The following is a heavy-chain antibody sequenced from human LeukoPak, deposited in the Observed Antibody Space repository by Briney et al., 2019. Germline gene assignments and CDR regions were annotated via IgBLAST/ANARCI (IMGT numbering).Heavy chain of an antibody. J-gene: IGHJ4*02. V-gene: IGHV4-4*07. CDR3: ARVAMGIFDY. CDR2: IYTSGSSVST. D-gene: IGHD2-2*01. CDR1: GGSLSSYY. Sequence: PSETLSLTCTVSGGSLSSYYWSWIRQPAGKGLEWIGRIYTSGSSVSTNYNPSLKSRVTISVDTSKNQFSLKLSSVTAADTAVYYCARVAMGIFDYWGQGTLVTVSS.